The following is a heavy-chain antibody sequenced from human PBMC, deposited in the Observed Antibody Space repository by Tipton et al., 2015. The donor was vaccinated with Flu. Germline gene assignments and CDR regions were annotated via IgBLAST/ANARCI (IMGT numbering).Heavy chain of an antibody. D-gene: IGHD2-2*01. CDR2: IYPGDSDT. J-gene: IGHJ6*02. Sequence: VQLVQSGAEVKKPGESLKISCKGSGYSFTSYWIGWVRQMPGKGLEWMGIIYPGDSDTRYSPSFQGQVTISADKSISTAYLQWSSLKASDTAMYYCARDRSRVPAARIGYYYYGMDVWGQGTTVTVSS. V-gene: IGHV5-51*01. CDR3: ARDRSRVPAARIGYYYYGMDV. CDR1: GYSFTSYW.